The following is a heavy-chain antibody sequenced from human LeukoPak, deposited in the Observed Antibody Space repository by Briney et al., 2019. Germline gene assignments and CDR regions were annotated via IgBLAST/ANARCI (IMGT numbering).Heavy chain of an antibody. D-gene: IGHD3-9*01. CDR1: GFTFSSYW. CDR2: INSDGSST. CDR3: AKAGGQTVLRYFDWIHKGFDY. J-gene: IGHJ4*02. Sequence: PGGSLRLSCAASGFTFSSYWMHWVRQAPGKGLVWVSRINSDGSSTYYADSVKGRFTISRDNSKNTLYLQMNSLRAEDTAVYYCAKAGGQTVLRYFDWIHKGFDYWGQGTLVTVSS. V-gene: IGHV3-74*01.